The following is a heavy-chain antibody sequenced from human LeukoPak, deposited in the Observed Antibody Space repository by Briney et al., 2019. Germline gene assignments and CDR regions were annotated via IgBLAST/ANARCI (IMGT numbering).Heavy chain of an antibody. CDR3: ARDSHSMVRGVTTFDY. J-gene: IGHJ4*02. CDR1: GFTFDSYS. Sequence: TGGSLRLSGAASGFTFDSYSMNWVRRAPGKGLEWVSYISSSSGTIYYADSVKGRFTISRDNAKNSLYLQMNSLRDEDTAVYYCARDSHSMVRGVTTFDYWGQGTLVTVSS. V-gene: IGHV3-48*02. D-gene: IGHD3-10*01. CDR2: ISSSSGTI.